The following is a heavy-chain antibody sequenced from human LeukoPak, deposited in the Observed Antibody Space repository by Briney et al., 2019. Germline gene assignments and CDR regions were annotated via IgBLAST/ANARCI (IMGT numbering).Heavy chain of an antibody. V-gene: IGHV3-23*01. D-gene: IGHD3-3*01. J-gene: IGHJ4*02. Sequence: GGSLRLSCAASGFTFSSSAMSWVRQAPGKGLQWVSSISGSGDRTYYADSVKGRFTISRDNSKNTLYLQMNSLRAEDTAVYFCASFLEWPYLFDYWGQGTLVTVSS. CDR3: ASFLEWPYLFDY. CDR2: ISGSGDRT. CDR1: GFTFSSSA.